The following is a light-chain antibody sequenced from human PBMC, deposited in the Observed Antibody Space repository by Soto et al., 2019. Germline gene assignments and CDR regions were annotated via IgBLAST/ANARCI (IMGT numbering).Light chain of an antibody. CDR3: QLYNSYSEA. CDR1: QTISSW. V-gene: IGKV1-5*03. J-gene: IGKJ1*01. CDR2: KAS. Sequence: DIQMTQSPSTLSGSVGDRATITCRASQTISSWLAWYQQKPGKAPKLLIYKASTLKSGVPSRFSGSGSGTEFTLTISSLQPDDFATYYCQLYNSYSEAFGQGTKVELK.